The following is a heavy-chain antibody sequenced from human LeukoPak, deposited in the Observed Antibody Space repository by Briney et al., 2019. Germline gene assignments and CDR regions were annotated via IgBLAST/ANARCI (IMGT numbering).Heavy chain of an antibody. CDR1: GGTFSSYA. V-gene: IGHV1-69*13. D-gene: IGHD5-12*01. CDR3: ARDMGYGRRFYYYYGMDV. Sequence: GASVKVSCKASGGTFSSYAISWVRQAPGQGLEWMGGIIPIFGTANYAQKFQGRVTITADESTSTAYMELSSLRSEDTAVYYCARDMGYGRRFYYYYGMDVWGQGTTVTVSS. CDR2: IIPIFGTA. J-gene: IGHJ6*02.